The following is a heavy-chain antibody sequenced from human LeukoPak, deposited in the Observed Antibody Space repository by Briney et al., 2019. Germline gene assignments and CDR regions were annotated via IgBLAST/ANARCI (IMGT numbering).Heavy chain of an antibody. CDR2: IIPIFGTA. V-gene: IGHV1-69*05. CDR1: GGTFISYA. CDR3: ARGGYYDSSGYSLFDY. Sequence: SVKVSCKASGGTFISYAISRVRQAPGQGHEWMGGIIPIFGTANYAQKFQGRVTITTDESTSTAYMELSSLRSEDTAVYYCARGGYYDSSGYSLFDYWGQGTLVTVSS. J-gene: IGHJ4*02. D-gene: IGHD3-22*01.